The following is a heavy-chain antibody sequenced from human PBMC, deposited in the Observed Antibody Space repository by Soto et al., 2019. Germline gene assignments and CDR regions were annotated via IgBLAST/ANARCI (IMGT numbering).Heavy chain of an antibody. D-gene: IGHD1-26*01. Sequence: ESGGGVVQPGRSLRLSCAASGFNFSSYGMHWVRQAPGTGLELVALMSYDGSKKYYTDSVKGRFTISRDTSKNTLYLQMNSLRAEDTAVYYCRVGVADWGQGTLVTVSS. CDR2: MSYDGSKK. J-gene: IGHJ4*02. CDR3: RVGVAD. V-gene: IGHV3-30*03. CDR1: GFNFSSYG.